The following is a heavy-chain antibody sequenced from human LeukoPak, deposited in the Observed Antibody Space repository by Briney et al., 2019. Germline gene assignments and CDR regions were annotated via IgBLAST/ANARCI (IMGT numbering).Heavy chain of an antibody. Sequence: ASVKVSCKASGHTFTGYYMHSVRQAPGQGLEWMGWINPNRGGTNYAQKLQGRVTMTRDTSISTAYMEVSRLRSDDTAVYYCARDRSGYCTNGVCSSHPYYYYYYMDVWGKGTTVTVSS. D-gene: IGHD2-8*01. CDR1: GHTFTGYY. CDR3: ARDRSGYCTNGVCSSHPYYYYYYMDV. CDR2: INPNRGGT. V-gene: IGHV1-2*02. J-gene: IGHJ6*03.